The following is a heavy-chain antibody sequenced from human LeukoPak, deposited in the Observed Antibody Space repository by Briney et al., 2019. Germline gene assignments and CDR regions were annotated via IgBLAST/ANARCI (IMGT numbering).Heavy chain of an antibody. CDR1: GYTFTSYG. CDR2: ISTYNGNT. Sequence: EASVKVSCKASGYTFTSYGISWVRQAPRQGLEWMGWISTYNGNTKYAQKLQGRVTMTTDTSTSTAYMELRGLRSDDTAVYYCAKDPCSGGSCHDAFDIWGQGTMVTVSS. D-gene: IGHD2-15*01. J-gene: IGHJ3*02. V-gene: IGHV1-18*01. CDR3: AKDPCSGGSCHDAFDI.